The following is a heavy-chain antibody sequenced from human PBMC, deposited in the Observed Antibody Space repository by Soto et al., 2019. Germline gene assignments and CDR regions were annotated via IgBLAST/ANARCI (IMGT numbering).Heavy chain of an antibody. CDR1: GFTFSGSA. CDR3: TRHLGPYGSGSYFKHHYGMDV. D-gene: IGHD3-10*01. V-gene: IGHV3-73*01. J-gene: IGHJ6*02. Sequence: GGSLRLSCAASGFTFSGSAMHWVRQASGKGLEWVGRIRSKANSYATAYAASVKGRFTISRDDSKNTAYLQMNSLKTEDTAVYYCTRHLGPYGSGSYFKHHYGMDVWGQGTTVTVSS. CDR2: IRSKANSYAT.